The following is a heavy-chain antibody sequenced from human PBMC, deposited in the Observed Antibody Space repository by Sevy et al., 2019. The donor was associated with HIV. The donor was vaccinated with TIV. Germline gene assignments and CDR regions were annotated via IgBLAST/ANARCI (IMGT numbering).Heavy chain of an antibody. CDR2: ISFDGDTK. CDR3: AKDTRGYYRPIDY. Sequence: GGSLRLSCAASGFSFRNFGMHWVRQAPGKGLEWLALISFDGDTKYYGDSVKGRFTISRDNSKNTLYLQMSSLRAEDTAIYYCAKDTRGYYRPIDYWGQGTLVTVSS. V-gene: IGHV3-30*18. CDR1: GFSFRNFG. D-gene: IGHD3-22*01. J-gene: IGHJ4*02.